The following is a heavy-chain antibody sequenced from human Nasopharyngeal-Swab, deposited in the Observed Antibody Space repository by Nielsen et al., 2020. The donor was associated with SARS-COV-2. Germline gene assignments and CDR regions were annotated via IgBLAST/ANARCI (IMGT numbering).Heavy chain of an antibody. D-gene: IGHD3-3*01. Sequence: GGPLRLSCAASGFTFNNYNFTWARQAQGKGLEWVSSISSSSSYIYYADSVKGRFTITRDNAKNSLYLQMNSLRAEDTAVYYCARDGLDYDFWSAYFMDVWGQGTTVTVSS. V-gene: IGHV3-21*01. CDR2: ISSSSSYI. J-gene: IGHJ6*02. CDR1: GFTFNNYN. CDR3: ARDGLDYDFWSAYFMDV.